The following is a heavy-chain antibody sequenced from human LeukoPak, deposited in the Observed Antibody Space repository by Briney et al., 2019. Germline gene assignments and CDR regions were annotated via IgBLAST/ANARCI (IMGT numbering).Heavy chain of an antibody. Sequence: ASVKVSCKVSGYTLTELSMHWVRQAPGKGLEWMGGFDPEDGETIYAQKFQGRVTMTEDTSTDTACMELSSLRSEDTAVYYCATAVKTLYYYDSSGSPPRFDYWGQGTLVTVSS. CDR3: ATAVKTLYYYDSSGSPPRFDY. J-gene: IGHJ4*02. CDR2: FDPEDGET. CDR1: GYTLTELS. D-gene: IGHD3-22*01. V-gene: IGHV1-24*01.